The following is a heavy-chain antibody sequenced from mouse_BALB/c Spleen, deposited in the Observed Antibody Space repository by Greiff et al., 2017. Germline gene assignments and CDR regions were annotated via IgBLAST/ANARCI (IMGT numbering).Heavy chain of an antibody. D-gene: IGHD4-1*01. CDR1: GFTFTDYY. CDR2: IRNKANGYTT. CDR3: ARDRGGTDY. V-gene: IGHV7-3*02. Sequence: EVQRVESGGGLVQPGGSLRLSCATSGFTFTDYYMSWVRQPPGKALEWLGFIRNKANGYTTEYSVSVKGRFTISRDNSQSILYLHMNTLRAAYSATYYCARDRGGTDYWGQGTTLTVSS. J-gene: IGHJ2*01.